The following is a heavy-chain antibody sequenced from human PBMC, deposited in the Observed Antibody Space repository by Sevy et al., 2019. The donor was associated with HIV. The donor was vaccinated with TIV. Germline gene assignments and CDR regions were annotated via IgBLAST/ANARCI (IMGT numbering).Heavy chain of an antibody. Sequence: GPVKVSCKASGYTFTDTGYYVHWVRQAPGQGLEWMGWINPKSGATNNGQKFQGRVTMTRDTSVSTANMDLSRLRSDATAVYYCVLESYDFWTGAVDYDYGMDVWGQGTTVTVSS. CDR1: GYTFTDTGYY. D-gene: IGHD3-3*01. CDR3: VLESYDFWTGAVDYDYGMDV. J-gene: IGHJ6*02. CDR2: INPKSGAT. V-gene: IGHV1-2*02.